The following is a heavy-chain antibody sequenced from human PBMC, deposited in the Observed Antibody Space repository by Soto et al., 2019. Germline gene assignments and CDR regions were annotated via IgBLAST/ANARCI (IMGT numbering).Heavy chain of an antibody. CDR2: ISLYSDGT. V-gene: IGHV1-18*01. CDR1: GYTFSNYG. CDR3: ARVVPGAEAWFGS. Sequence: QVQLVQSGGEVKRPGASVKVSCKTSGYTFSNYGITWVRQAPGQPLEWLGWISLYSDGTNYAQKFQGRVSMTTDTSTTTGNMELRSLRSDDTAVYYCARVVPGAEAWFGSWGQGTLVTVSS. D-gene: IGHD2-2*01. J-gene: IGHJ5*01.